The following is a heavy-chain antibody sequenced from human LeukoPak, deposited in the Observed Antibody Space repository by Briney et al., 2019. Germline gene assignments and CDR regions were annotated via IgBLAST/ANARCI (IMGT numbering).Heavy chain of an antibody. CDR3: ARGGYSGTEKPNDY. D-gene: IGHD1-26*01. Sequence: GASVKVSCKASGYTFSGYYMHWVRQAPGQGLEWMGWINPNSGGTYYAQNFQGRVTMTRDTSISTAYMELSRLRSDDTAMYHCARGGYSGTEKPNDYWGQGTLVTVSS. J-gene: IGHJ4*02. V-gene: IGHV1-2*02. CDR1: GYTFSGYY. CDR2: INPNSGGT.